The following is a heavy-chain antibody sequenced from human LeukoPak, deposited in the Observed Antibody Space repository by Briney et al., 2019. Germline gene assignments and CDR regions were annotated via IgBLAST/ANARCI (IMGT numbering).Heavy chain of an antibody. CDR3: AREKVRVDDFWSGYPVYFDY. J-gene: IGHJ4*02. D-gene: IGHD3-3*01. V-gene: IGHV3-11*01. CDR1: GFTFSDYY. CDR2: ISSSGSTI. Sequence: PGGSLRLSCAASGFTFSDYYMSWIRQAPGKGLEWVSYISSSGSTIYYADSVKGRFTISRDNAKNSLYLQMNSLRAEDTAVYYCAREKVRVDDFWSGYPVYFDYWGQGTLVTVSS.